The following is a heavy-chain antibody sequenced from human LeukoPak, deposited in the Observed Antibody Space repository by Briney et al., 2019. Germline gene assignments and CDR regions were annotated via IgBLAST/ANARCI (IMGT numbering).Heavy chain of an antibody. CDR2: ISGSGGST. Sequence: GGSLRLSCAASGFTFSSYAMSWVRQAPGKGLEGVPAISGSGGSTYYADSVKGRFTISRDNSKNTLYLQMNSLRAEDTAVYYCAKDRIGAYSSSWYYFDYWGQGTLVTVSS. CDR3: AKDRIGAYSSSWYYFDY. D-gene: IGHD6-13*01. V-gene: IGHV3-23*01. CDR1: GFTFSSYA. J-gene: IGHJ4*02.